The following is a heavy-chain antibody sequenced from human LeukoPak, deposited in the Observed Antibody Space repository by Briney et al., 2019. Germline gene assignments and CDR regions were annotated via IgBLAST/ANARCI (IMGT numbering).Heavy chain of an antibody. CDR3: AKDFRTTVSYYYYYYMDV. D-gene: IGHD4-17*01. V-gene: IGHV3-30*02. CDR2: IRYDGSNK. J-gene: IGHJ6*03. CDR1: GFTFSSYG. Sequence: GGSLRLSCAASGFTFSSYGMHWVRQAPGKGLEWVAFIRYDGSNKYYADSVKGRFTISRDNSKNTLYLQMNSLRAEDTAVYYCAKDFRTTVSYYYYYYMDVWGKGTTVTISS.